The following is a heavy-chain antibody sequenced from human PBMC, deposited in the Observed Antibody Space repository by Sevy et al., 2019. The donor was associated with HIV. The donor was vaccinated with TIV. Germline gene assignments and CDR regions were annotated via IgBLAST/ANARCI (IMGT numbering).Heavy chain of an antibody. J-gene: IGHJ6*02. V-gene: IGHV3-21*01. CDR1: GFTFRSYS. CDR2: ISTESTYI. CDR3: ARINCTNGVCFQGYYYYAMDV. Sequence: GWSLRLSCAASGFTFRSYSMNWVRQAPGKGLEWISSISTESTYIYYADSLKGRFTISRDNAKNSLFLQMNSLRAEDTAVYYCARINCTNGVCFQGYYYYAMDVWGQGTTVTVSS. D-gene: IGHD2-8*01.